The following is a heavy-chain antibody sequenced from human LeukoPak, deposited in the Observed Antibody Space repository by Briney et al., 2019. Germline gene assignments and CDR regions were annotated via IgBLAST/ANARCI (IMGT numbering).Heavy chain of an antibody. V-gene: IGHV3-7*04. J-gene: IGHJ4*02. CDR1: GFTFSKSW. Sequence: PGGSLRLSCAASGFTFSKSWMSWVRQTPEKGLEWVANLNKDGSAKYYVDSVKGRFTISRDNAKNSLYLQMNSLRAEDTAVYYCAKDDDGYYWGQGILVTVSP. CDR3: AKDDDGYY. D-gene: IGHD3-3*01. CDR2: LNKDGSAK.